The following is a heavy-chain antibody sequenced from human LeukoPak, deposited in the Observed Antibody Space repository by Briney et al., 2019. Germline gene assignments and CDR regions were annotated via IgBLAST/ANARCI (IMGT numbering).Heavy chain of an antibody. V-gene: IGHV3-7*04. J-gene: IGHJ5*02. Sequence: GGSLRLSCVASGFTFRNFWMSWVRQAPGKGLEWLANMNEEGSVKSHVDSVKGRFTISRDNAKNSVYLQLNSLRVEDTAVYYCAVDKGYNRFDPWGQGTLVSVSS. CDR2: MNEEGSVK. CDR3: AVDKGYNRFDP. CDR1: GFTFRNFW.